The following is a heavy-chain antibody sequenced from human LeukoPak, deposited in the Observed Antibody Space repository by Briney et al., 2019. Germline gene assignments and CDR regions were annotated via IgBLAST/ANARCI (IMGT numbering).Heavy chain of an antibody. V-gene: IGHV1-69*13. D-gene: IGHD3-3*01. CDR1: GGTFSSYA. Sequence: SVKVSCKASGGTFSSYAISWVRQAPGQGFEWMGRIIPIFGTANYAQKFQGRVTITADESTSTAYMGLSSLRSEDTAVYYCARVALADPYYDFWSGYQYLDYWGQGTLVTVSS. CDR2: IIPIFGTA. CDR3: ARVALADPYYDFWSGYQYLDY. J-gene: IGHJ4*02.